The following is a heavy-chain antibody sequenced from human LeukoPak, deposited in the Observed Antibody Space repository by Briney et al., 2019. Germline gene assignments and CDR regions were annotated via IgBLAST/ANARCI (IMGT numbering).Heavy chain of an antibody. V-gene: IGHV1-69*13. CDR2: IIPIFGTA. CDR1: GGTFSSYA. D-gene: IGHD6-6*01. J-gene: IGHJ6*02. CDR3: ARCSMAARNYYYYGMDV. Sequence: SVKVSCKASGGTFSSYAISWVRQAPGQGLEWMGGIIPIFGTANYAQKFQGRVTITADESTSTAYMELSSLRSEDTAVYYCARCSMAARNYYYYGMDVWGQGTTVTVSS.